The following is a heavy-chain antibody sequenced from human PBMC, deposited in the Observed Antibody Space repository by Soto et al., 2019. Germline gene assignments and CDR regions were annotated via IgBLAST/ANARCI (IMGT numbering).Heavy chain of an antibody. CDR3: ARDLGYYYDSSGFYSYFQY. CDR1: GYTFTNYG. D-gene: IGHD3-22*01. J-gene: IGHJ1*01. Sequence: QVQLVQSGAEVKKPGASVKVSCKTSGYTFTNYGITWVRQAPGQGLEWMGWISAYNGNTGYTQKLQGRVTITTDTXXSXAYXELRSLRSDDTAVYYCARDLGYYYDSSGFYSYFQYWGQGTLVTVSS. V-gene: IGHV1-18*01. CDR2: ISAYNGNT.